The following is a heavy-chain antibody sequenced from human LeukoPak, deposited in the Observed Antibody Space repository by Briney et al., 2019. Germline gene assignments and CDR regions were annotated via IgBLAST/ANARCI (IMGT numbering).Heavy chain of an antibody. CDR3: ARGGAVAPKFNFDY. CDR2: ISSSGSTV. J-gene: IGHJ4*02. V-gene: IGHV3-48*03. D-gene: IGHD6-19*01. CDR1: GFTFSNYE. Sequence: GGSLRLSCAASGFTFSNYEMNWVRQAPGKGLEWVSYISSSGSTVYYADSVKGRFTISRDNAKNSLYLQMNSLRAEDTAVYYCARGGAVAPKFNFDYWGQGTLVTVSS.